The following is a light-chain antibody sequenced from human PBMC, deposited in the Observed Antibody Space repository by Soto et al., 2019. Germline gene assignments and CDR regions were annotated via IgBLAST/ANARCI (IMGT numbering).Light chain of an antibody. CDR1: QDIRND. CDR3: LQHNSYPLT. Sequence: DIQMTLSPSSLSASVGDSVTITCRASQDIRNDLGWYQQKPGKAPKLLIYAASSLQSGVPSRFSGSASGTEFTLTISGLQHEDSATYYCLQHNSYPLTFGGGTKVDIK. CDR2: AAS. V-gene: IGKV1-17*01. J-gene: IGKJ4*01.